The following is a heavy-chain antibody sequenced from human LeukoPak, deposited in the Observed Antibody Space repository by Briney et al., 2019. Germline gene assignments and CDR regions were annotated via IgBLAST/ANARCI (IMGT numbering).Heavy chain of an antibody. CDR2: INPNSGGT. J-gene: IGHJ4*02. CDR1: RYTFAGYS. V-gene: IGHV1-2*02. Sequence: ASVKVSCKASRYTFAGYSMHWVRQAPGQGLEWMGWINPNSGGTNYAQKFQGRVTMNGDTSFSTAYMELSRLTSDDTAVYYCARGRGSYSLDYWGQGTLVTVSS. D-gene: IGHD1-26*01. CDR3: ARGRGSYSLDY.